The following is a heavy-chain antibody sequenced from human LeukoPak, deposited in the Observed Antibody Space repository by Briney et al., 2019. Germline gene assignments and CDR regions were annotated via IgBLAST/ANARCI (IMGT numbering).Heavy chain of an antibody. J-gene: IGHJ4*02. V-gene: IGHV3-30*02. CDR1: GFTFSNYG. CDR3: AKDKIWGEDYFDY. CDR2: IRYDGTNK. D-gene: IGHD3-16*01. Sequence: GGSLRLSCAASGFTFSNYGMHWVCQAPGKGLEWVAFIRYDGTNKYSADSVKGRFTISRDNSKNTLYLQMNSLRAEDTAVYYCAKDKIWGEDYFDYWGQGTLVTVSS.